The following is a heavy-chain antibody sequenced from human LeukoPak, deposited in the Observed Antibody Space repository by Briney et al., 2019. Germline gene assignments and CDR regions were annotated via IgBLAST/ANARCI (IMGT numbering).Heavy chain of an antibody. CDR1: GFTFSSYG. V-gene: IGHV3-30*02. Sequence: PGGSLRLSCAASGFTFSSYGMHWVRQAPGKGVEWVAFIRYDGSNNYYADSVKGRFTISRDSSKNTLYLQMNSLTVEDTAVYYCARVRIAVATFDPWGQGTLVTVSS. CDR3: ARVRIAVATFDP. J-gene: IGHJ5*02. CDR2: IRYDGSNN. D-gene: IGHD6-19*01.